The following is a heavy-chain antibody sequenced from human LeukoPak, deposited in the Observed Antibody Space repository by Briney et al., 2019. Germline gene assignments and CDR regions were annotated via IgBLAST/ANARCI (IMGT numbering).Heavy chain of an antibody. D-gene: IGHD3-3*01. Sequence: PGGSLRLSCAASGFTFSSSAMSWVRQAPGKGLECVSSISARGISTYYADSVKGRFTISRDNSKNTLYLQMNSLRGDDIGVYYCAKSFDFSNGHSPILTPFDFWGQGTLVSVSS. CDR2: ISARGIST. V-gene: IGHV3-23*01. J-gene: IGHJ4*02. CDR1: GFTFSSSA. CDR3: AKSFDFSNGHSPILTPFDF.